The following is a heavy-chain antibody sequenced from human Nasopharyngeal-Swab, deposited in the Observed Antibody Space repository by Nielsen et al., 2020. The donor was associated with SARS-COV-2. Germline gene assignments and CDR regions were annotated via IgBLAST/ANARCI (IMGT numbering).Heavy chain of an antibody. Sequence: ASVKVSCKASGYTFTSYYVHWVRQAPGHGLEWMGLINPSGGSTTYAQEFQDRVTVTRDTSTGTVYMDLSSLRSEDTAVYFCARSAEYTSGLDYWGQGTLVTVSS. V-gene: IGHV1-46*01. D-gene: IGHD6-19*01. J-gene: IGHJ4*02. CDR3: ARSAEYTSGLDY. CDR2: INPSGGST. CDR1: GYTFTSYY.